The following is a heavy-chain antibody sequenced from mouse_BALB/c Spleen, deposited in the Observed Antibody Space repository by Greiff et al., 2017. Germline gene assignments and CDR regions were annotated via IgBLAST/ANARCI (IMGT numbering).Heavy chain of an antibody. CDR1: GYSFTGYY. D-gene: IGHD1-2*01. CDR3: ARHYYGPDY. Sequence: VQLKESGPELVKPGASVKISCKASGYSFTGYYMHWVKQSHVKSLEWIGRINPYNGATSYNQNFKDKASLTVDKSSSTAYMELHSLTSEDSAVYYCARHYYGPDYWGQGTTLTVSS. V-gene: IGHV1-31*01. CDR2: INPYNGAT. J-gene: IGHJ2*01.